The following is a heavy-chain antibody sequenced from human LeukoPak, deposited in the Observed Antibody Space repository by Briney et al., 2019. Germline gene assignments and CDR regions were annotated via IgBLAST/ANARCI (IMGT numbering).Heavy chain of an antibody. CDR2: ISGSGGST. CDR3: AKDSLYSSGWYYFDY. V-gene: IGHV3-23*01. D-gene: IGHD6-19*01. J-gene: IGHJ4*02. CDR1: GVTFSSYA. Sequence: GGSLRLSCAASGVTFSSYAMSWVRQAPGKGLEWVSAISGSGGSTYYADSVKGRFTISRDNSKNTLYLQMNSLRAEDTAVYYCAKDSLYSSGWYYFDYWGQGTLVTVSS.